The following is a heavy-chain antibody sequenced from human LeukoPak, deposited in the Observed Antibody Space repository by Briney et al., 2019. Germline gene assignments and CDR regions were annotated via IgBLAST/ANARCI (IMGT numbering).Heavy chain of an antibody. D-gene: IGHD2-15*01. CDR3: AKDLLRWAFDM. J-gene: IGHJ3*02. CDR2: ISGSGGRT. CDR1: GFTFSSYV. Sequence: GGSLRLSCAASGFTFSSYVMSWVRQAPGKGLEWVSEISGSGGRTNYADSVKDRFTISRDNSKNTLYLQMNSLRAEDTAVYYCAKDLLRWAFDMWGQGTMVTVSS. V-gene: IGHV3-23*01.